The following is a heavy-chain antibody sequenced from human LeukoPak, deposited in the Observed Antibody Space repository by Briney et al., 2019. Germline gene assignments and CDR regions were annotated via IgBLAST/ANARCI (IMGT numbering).Heavy chain of an antibody. CDR1: GFTFSSYA. CDR3: TTDLIGLWFGELLYY. Sequence: GGSLRLSCAASGFTFSSYAMSWVRQAPGKGLEWVGRIKSKTDGGTTDYAAPVKGRFTISRDDSKNTLYLQMNSLKTEDTAVYYCTTDLIGLWFGELLYYWGQGTLVTVSS. V-gene: IGHV3-15*01. D-gene: IGHD3-10*01. J-gene: IGHJ4*02. CDR2: IKSKTDGGTT.